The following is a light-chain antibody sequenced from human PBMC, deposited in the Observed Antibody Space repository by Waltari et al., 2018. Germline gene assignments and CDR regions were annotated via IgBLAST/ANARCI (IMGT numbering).Light chain of an antibody. J-gene: IGKJ4*01. CDR2: WAS. CDR3: QQYYNTPLT. CDR1: ESVLYSSNNKNH. Sequence: DIVMTQSPEYLAVSLGERATINCKTSESVLYSSNNKNHLAWYQQKPGQPPKLLLYWASTRKSGVPERFSGSGSETDFTLTVTSLQAEDVAVYYCQQYYNTPLTFGGGTKVEIK. V-gene: IGKV4-1*01.